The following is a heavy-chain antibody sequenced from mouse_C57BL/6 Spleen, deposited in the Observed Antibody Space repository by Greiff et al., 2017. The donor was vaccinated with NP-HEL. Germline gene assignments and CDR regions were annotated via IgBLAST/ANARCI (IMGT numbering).Heavy chain of an antibody. V-gene: IGHV1-59*01. CDR2: IDPSDSYT. CDR1: GYTFTSYW. J-gene: IGHJ3*01. CDR3: VLLTGTWFAY. Sequence: QVQLQQPGAELVRPGTSVKLSCKASGYTFTSYWMHWVKQRPGQGLEWIGVIDPSDSYTNYNQKFKGKATLTVDTSSSTAYMQLSSLASEDSAVYYCVLLTGTWFAYWGQGTLVTVSA. D-gene: IGHD4-1*01.